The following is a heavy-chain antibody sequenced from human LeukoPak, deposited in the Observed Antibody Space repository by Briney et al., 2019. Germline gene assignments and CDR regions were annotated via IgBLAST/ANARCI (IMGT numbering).Heavy chain of an antibody. CDR2: IIPIFGTA. CDR3: ARDGRDGYNWVVSS. V-gene: IGHV1-69*06. D-gene: IGHD5-24*01. J-gene: IGHJ5*02. CDR1: GGTFSSYA. Sequence: SVKVSCKASGGTFSSYAISWVRQAPGQGLEWMGRIIPIFGTANYAQKFQGRVTITADKSTSTAYMELSSLRSEDTAVYYCARDGRDGYNWVVSSWGQGTLVTVSS.